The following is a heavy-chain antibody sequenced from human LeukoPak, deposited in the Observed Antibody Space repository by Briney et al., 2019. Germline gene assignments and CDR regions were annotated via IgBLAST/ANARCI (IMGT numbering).Heavy chain of an antibody. V-gene: IGHV4-4*07. Sequence: SETLSLTCTVSGDSISNYHWSWIWQPAGKGLEWIGRINTSGSTNYNPSLKSRVTMSVDTSKNQFSLKLSSVTAADTAVYYCAKFSQYSSSPGYWGQGTLVTVSS. CDR1: GDSISNYH. CDR3: AKFSQYSSSPGY. D-gene: IGHD6-6*01. CDR2: INTSGST. J-gene: IGHJ4*02.